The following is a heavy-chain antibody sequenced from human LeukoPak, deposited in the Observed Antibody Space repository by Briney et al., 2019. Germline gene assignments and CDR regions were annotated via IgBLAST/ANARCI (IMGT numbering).Heavy chain of an antibody. CDR3: AKGGYCSSTSCYRPLRGFDP. CDR1: GFTFSSYA. J-gene: IGHJ5*02. Sequence: PGGSLRLSCAASGFTFSSYAMSWVRQAPGKGLEWVSAISGSGGSTYYADSVKGRFTISRDNSKNTLYLQMSSLRAEDTAVYYCAKGGYCSSTSCYRPLRGFDPWGQGTLVTVSS. D-gene: IGHD2-2*01. CDR2: ISGSGGST. V-gene: IGHV3-23*01.